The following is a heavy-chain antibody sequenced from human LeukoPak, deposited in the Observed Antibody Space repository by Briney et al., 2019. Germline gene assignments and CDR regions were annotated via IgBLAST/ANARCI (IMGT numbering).Heavy chain of an antibody. D-gene: IGHD5-12*01. CDR3: AVSPTATNDF. Sequence: GGSLRLSCAASGFTFSSYSMNWVRQAPGKGLEWISYISSGSGSIYYADSVKGRFTISRDNAKNSLYLQMNSLRAEDTAVYYCAVSPTATNDFWGQGTLVTVSS. CDR1: GFTFSSYS. CDR2: ISSGSGSI. V-gene: IGHV3-48*01. J-gene: IGHJ4*02.